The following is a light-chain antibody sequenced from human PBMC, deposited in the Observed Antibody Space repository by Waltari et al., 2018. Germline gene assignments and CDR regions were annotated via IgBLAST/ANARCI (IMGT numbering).Light chain of an antibody. Sequence: EVVMTQSPATLSVSPGERVSLSCRASQSAKTSLAWYQQTPGQAPRLLIYRASTRAAGVPDRFSGSGSGTEFTLPISSLQSEDSAIYYCQQYNIWPWTFGPGTNVDIK. CDR1: QSAKTS. J-gene: IGKJ1*01. CDR2: RAS. CDR3: QQYNIWPWT. V-gene: IGKV3D-15*01.